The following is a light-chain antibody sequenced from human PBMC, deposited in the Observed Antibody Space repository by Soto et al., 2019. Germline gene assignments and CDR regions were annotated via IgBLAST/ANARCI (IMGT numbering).Light chain of an antibody. J-gene: IGKJ5*01. V-gene: IGKV3-11*01. CDR3: QQRNDWQVT. CDR1: QSVSSY. Sequence: EVVLTQSPVTLSLSPGARATLSCRASQSVSSYLAWYQQKPGQAPRLLIYDISNRATGIPARFSGSGSGTDLTLTISSLEPDDCEVYDRQQRNDWQVTFGQGTRLEIK. CDR2: DIS.